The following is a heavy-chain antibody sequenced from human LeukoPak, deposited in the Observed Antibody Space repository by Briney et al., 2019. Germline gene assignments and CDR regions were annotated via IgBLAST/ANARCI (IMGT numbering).Heavy chain of an antibody. V-gene: IGHV1-18*01. J-gene: IGHJ4*02. Sequence: ASVKVSCKASGYTFTSYGISWVRQAPGQGLEWMGWISAYNGNTNYAQKLQGRVTMTTDTSTSTAYMELRSLRSDDTAVYYCARVRILTGDHLDFDYWGQGTLVTVSS. CDR2: ISAYNGNT. CDR3: ARVRILTGDHLDFDY. D-gene: IGHD7-27*01. CDR1: GYTFTSYG.